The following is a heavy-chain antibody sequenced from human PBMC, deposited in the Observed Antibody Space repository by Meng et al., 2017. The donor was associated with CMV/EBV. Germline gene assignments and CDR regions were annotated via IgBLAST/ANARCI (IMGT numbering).Heavy chain of an antibody. D-gene: IGHD2-15*01. CDR1: GGTFSSYA. CDR3: AGDVLGYCSGCSCYGLDY. Sequence: SVKVSCKASGGTFSSYAISWVRQAPGQGLEWMGGIIPIFGTANYAQKFQGRVTITTDESTSTAYMELSSLRSEDTAVYYCAGDVLGYCSGCSCYGLDYWGQGTLVTVSS. J-gene: IGHJ4*02. V-gene: IGHV1-69*05. CDR2: IIPIFGTA.